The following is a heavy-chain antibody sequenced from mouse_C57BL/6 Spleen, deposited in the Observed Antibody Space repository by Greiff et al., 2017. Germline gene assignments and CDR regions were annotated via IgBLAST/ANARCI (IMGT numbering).Heavy chain of an antibody. V-gene: IGHV5-4*03. CDR1: GFTFSSYA. CDR2: ISDGGSYT. Sequence: EVKLMESGGGLVKPGGSLKLSCAASGFTFSSYAMSWVRQTPEKRLEWVATISDGGSYTYYPDNVKGRFPISRDNAKNNLYLQMSHLKSEDTAMYYCARSDAHFDYWGQGTTLTVSS. CDR3: ARSDAHFDY. J-gene: IGHJ2*01.